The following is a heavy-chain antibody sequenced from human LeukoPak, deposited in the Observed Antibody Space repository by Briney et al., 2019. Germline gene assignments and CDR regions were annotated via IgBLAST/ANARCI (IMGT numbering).Heavy chain of an antibody. V-gene: IGHV3-23*01. CDR1: GFTFRIYA. D-gene: IGHD4-17*01. Sequence: GGSLRLSCAASGFTFRIYAMSWVRQAPGKGLEWVSAIRGSSGSTYYADSVKGRFTISRDNAKNSLYLLMNSLRAEDTAVYYCARALRTVWGYYFDYWGQGTLVTVSS. CDR3: ARALRTVWGYYFDY. CDR2: IRGSSGST. J-gene: IGHJ4*02.